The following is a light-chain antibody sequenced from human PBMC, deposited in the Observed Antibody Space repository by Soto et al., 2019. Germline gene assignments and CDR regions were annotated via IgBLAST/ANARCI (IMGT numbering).Light chain of an antibody. J-gene: IGLJ1*01. CDR1: SSNIGAGYD. Sequence: QSVVTQPPSVSGAPGHRVTISCTGTSSNIGAGYDVHWYQHLPGTAPKLLIYGNTIRPSGVPDRFSGSKSGTSASLAITGLQAEDEADYYCQSYDRSLRGYVFGTGTKVTVL. V-gene: IGLV1-40*01. CDR3: QSYDRSLRGYV. CDR2: GNT.